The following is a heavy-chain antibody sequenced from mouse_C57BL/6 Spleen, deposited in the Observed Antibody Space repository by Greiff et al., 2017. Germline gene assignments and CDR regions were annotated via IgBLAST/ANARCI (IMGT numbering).Heavy chain of an antibody. J-gene: IGHJ4*01. V-gene: IGHV1-9*01. CDR3: ARKAYYDYDAMDY. D-gene: IGHD2-10*01. CDR1: GYTFTGYW. Sequence: QVQLQQSGAELMKPGASVKLSCKATGYTFTGYWIEWVKQRPGHGLEWIGEILPGSGSTNYNEKFKGKATFTADTSSNTAYMQHSSLTTEDSAIYYCARKAYYDYDAMDYWGQGTSVTVSS. CDR2: ILPGSGST.